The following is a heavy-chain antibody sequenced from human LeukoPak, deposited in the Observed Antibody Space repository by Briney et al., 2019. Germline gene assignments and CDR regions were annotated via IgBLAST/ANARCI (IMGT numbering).Heavy chain of an antibody. CDR1: GFTFNSYA. D-gene: IGHD6-19*01. CDR3: AKVTAQWLVPKRMDRKPMEFDY. Sequence: GGSLRLSCAASGFTFNSYAMHWVRQAPGKGLEYVSGISSNGGGKYYANSVKGRFTISRDNSKNTLYLQMGSLRAEDMAVYYCAKVTAQWLVPKRMDRKPMEFDYWGQGTLVTVSS. J-gene: IGHJ4*02. V-gene: IGHV3-64*01. CDR2: ISSNGGGK.